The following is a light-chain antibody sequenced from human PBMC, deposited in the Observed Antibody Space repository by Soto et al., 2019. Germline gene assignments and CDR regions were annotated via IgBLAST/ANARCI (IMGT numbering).Light chain of an antibody. CDR3: QQSLIIPRT. J-gene: IGKJ2*01. CDR1: QSISSF. Sequence: DTQMTQSPSSLSASVGDSVTITCRASQSISSFLNWYQHKPGKAPKLLIYAASSLRSGVPSRFSGSGSGTDFTLTISSLQPEDFATYYCQQSLIIPRTFGQGTRLEIK. V-gene: IGKV1-39*01. CDR2: AAS.